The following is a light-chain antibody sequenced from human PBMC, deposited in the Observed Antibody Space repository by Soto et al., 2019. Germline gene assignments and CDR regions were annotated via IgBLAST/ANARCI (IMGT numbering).Light chain of an antibody. CDR2: DAS. V-gene: IGKV3-11*01. Sequence: EIVLTQSPATLSLSPGDRATLSCRASQSVSRSLTWYQQKPGQAPRLLIYDASTRATGIPPRFSGSGSGTDFTLTISSLVPEDFAVYYCQQRSNSFGGGTKVEIK. CDR3: QQRSNS. J-gene: IGKJ4*01. CDR1: QSVSRS.